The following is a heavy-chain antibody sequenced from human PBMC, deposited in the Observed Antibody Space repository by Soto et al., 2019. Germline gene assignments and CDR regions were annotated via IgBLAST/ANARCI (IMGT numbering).Heavy chain of an antibody. CDR1: GGSIISGDYY. CDR3: ARDKLIFGVVPNYYYYYGMDV. Sequence: SETLSLTCTVSGGSIISGDYYWSLIRQPPGKGLEWIGYIYYSGSTYYNPSLKSRVTISVDTSKNQFSLKLSSVTAADTAVYYCARDKLIFGVVPNYYYYYGMDVWGQGTTVTVSS. CDR2: IYYSGST. D-gene: IGHD3-3*01. V-gene: IGHV4-30-4*01. J-gene: IGHJ6*02.